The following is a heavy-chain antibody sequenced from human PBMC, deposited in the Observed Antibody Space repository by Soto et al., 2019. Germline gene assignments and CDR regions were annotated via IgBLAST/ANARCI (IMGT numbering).Heavy chain of an antibody. CDR3: ARPDFGDYWYFDL. V-gene: IGHV1-69*08. Sequence: QDQLVQSGAEVKKPGSSVKVSCKASGGTFSSHTFSWVRQAPGQGLEWMGRIIPALGTATYAQKFQGRVTITAHESATTVSMELNSLRSEDTAVYYCARPDFGDYWYFDLWGRGTLVTVSS. CDR1: GGTFSSHT. D-gene: IGHD4-17*01. J-gene: IGHJ2*01. CDR2: IIPALGTA.